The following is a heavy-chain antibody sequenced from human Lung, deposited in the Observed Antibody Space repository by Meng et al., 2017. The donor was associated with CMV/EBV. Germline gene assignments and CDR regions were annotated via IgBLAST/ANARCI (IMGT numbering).Heavy chain of an antibody. CDR3: ARDRVLRGVNGLDV. V-gene: IGHV1-18*01. J-gene: IGHJ6*02. D-gene: IGHD3-10*01. CDR2: ISAYNGNT. CDR1: GYSFRTFG. Sequence: ASXXVSXKASGYSFRTFGISWVRKAPGQGLEWMGWISAYNGNTTYTQKLQGRVTMTRDTSTRTVYMELRSLRSDDTAVYYCARDRVLRGVNGLDVWGQGTXVTVSS.